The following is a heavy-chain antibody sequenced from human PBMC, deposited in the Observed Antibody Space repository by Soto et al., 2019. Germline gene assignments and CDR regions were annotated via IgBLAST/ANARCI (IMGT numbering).Heavy chain of an antibody. CDR3: ASGRITMVRGVALSKGYYYYMDV. D-gene: IGHD3-10*01. CDR2: IYYSGST. Sequence: PSETLSLTCTVSGGSISSGGYYWSWLRQHPGKGLEWIGYIYYSGSTYHNPSLKSRVTISVDTSKNPFSLKLSSVTAADTAVYYCASGRITMVRGVALSKGYYYYMDVWGKGTTVTVSS. V-gene: IGHV4-31*03. CDR1: GGSISSGGYY. J-gene: IGHJ6*03.